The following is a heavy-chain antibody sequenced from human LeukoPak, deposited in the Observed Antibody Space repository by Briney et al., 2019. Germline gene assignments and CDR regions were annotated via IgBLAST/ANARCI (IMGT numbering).Heavy chain of an antibody. Sequence: SQPLSLTCVISGDRVSSNSAAWNWIRQSPSRGLEWHGRTYYRSKLYNDYAVSLKSRITINPDTSKNQFFLQLNSVTPEDTAVYYCARETSHFDYWGQGTRVSVSS. CDR2: TYYRSKLYN. CDR1: GDRVSSNSAA. CDR3: ARETSHFDY. V-gene: IGHV6-1*01. J-gene: IGHJ4*02.